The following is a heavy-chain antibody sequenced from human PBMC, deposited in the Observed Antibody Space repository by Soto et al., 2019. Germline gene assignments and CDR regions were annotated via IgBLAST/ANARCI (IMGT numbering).Heavy chain of an antibody. CDR1: GGSISSSSYY. CDR2: IYYSGST. D-gene: IGHD3-10*01. CDR3: ARRLGEYNNMVRGFDP. Sequence: SETLSLTCTVSGGSISSSSYYWGWIRQPPGKGLEWIGSIYYSGSTYYNPSLKSRVTISVDTSKNQFSLKLSSVTAADTAVYYCARRLGEYNNMVRGFDPWGQGTLVTVSS. V-gene: IGHV4-39*01. J-gene: IGHJ5*02.